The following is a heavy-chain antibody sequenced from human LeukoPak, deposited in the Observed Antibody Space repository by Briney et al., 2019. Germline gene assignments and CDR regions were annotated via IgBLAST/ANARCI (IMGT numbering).Heavy chain of an antibody. CDR3: AGFGELFSFDY. V-gene: IGHV4-59*01. D-gene: IGHD3-10*01. CDR2: IYYSGST. Sequence: SETLSLTCTVSGGSISGYYWSWIRQPPGKGLEWIGYIYYSGSTNYNPSLKSRVTISVDTSKNQFSLKLSSVTAADTAVYYFAGFGELFSFDYWGQGTLVTVSS. CDR1: GGSISGYY. J-gene: IGHJ4*02.